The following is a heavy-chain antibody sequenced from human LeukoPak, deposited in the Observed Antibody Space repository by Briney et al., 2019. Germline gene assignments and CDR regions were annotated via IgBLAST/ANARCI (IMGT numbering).Heavy chain of an antibody. J-gene: IGHJ5*02. CDR3: ATLGHSSGWYYWFDP. V-gene: IGHV1-24*01. Sequence: ASVKVSCKVSGYTLTELSMHWVRQAPGKGLEWMGGFDPEDGETIYAQKFQGRVTMTEDTSTDTAYMELSSLRSEDTAVYYCATLGHSSGWYYWFDPWGQGTLVTVSS. D-gene: IGHD6-19*01. CDR1: GYTLTELS. CDR2: FDPEDGET.